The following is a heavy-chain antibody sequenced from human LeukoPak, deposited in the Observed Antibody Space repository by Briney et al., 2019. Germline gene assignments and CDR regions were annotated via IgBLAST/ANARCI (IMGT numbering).Heavy chain of an antibody. J-gene: IGHJ5*01. CDR2: ISAGGGGT. V-gene: IGHV3-23*01. CDR1: GFTFGSHA. CDR3: VKTFQYSSNWYDY. Sequence: PGGSLRLSCATSGFTFGSHAMSWVRQAPGKGLEWVSSISAGGGGTSYADSVKGRITISRDNSKNTVYLQMNSLRVEDTAVYFCVKTFQYSSNWYDYWGQGTLATVSS. D-gene: IGHD6-6*01.